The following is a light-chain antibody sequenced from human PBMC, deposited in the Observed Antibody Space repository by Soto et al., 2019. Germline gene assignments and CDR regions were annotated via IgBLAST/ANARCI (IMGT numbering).Light chain of an antibody. Sequence: QSALTQPASVSGSPGQSITISCTGTSSDIGAFTFVSWYQQHPGKVPKLMIFDVNRRPSGVSDRFSGSKSGNTASLTISGLQAEDEGDYYCSSYTSSSTHVFGIGTTLTVL. V-gene: IGLV2-14*03. CDR2: DVN. CDR1: SSDIGAFTF. J-gene: IGLJ1*01. CDR3: SSYTSSSTHV.